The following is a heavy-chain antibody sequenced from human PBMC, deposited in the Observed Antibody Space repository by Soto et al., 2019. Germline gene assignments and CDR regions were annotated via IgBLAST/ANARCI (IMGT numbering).Heavy chain of an antibody. V-gene: IGHV4-59*01. J-gene: IGHJ3*02. CDR3: ARGAHTVTTTMGAFDI. D-gene: IGHD4-4*01. CDR1: GGSISSYY. Sequence: SETLSLTCTVSGGSISSYYWSWIRQPPGKGLEWIGYIYYSGSTNYNPSLKSRVTISVDTSKNQFSLKLSSVTAADTAVYYCARGAHTVTTTMGAFDIWGQGTMVTVSS. CDR2: IYYSGST.